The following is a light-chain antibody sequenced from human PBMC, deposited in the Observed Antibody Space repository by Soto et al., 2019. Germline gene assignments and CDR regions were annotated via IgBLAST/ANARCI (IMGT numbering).Light chain of an antibody. J-gene: IGKJ1*01. Sequence: EIVMTQSPGTLSVSPGEGATLFCRASQSVRTKLAWYQQRAGQAPRLLMYGASTRATGIPDRFSGSGSGTDFTLTISRLEPEDFAVYYCQQYGSSPQTFGQGTKVDIK. CDR3: QQYGSSPQT. V-gene: IGKV3-20*01. CDR2: GAS. CDR1: QSVRTK.